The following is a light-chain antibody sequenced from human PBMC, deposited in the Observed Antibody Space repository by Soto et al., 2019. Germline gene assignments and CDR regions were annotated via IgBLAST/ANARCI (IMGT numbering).Light chain of an antibody. V-gene: IGLV2-23*01. J-gene: IGLJ1*01. CDR3: CSYAGSSTSYV. Sequence: QSVLTQPASVSGSPGQSITISCTGTSSDVGSYNVVSWYQQHPGKAPKLMIYEGTQRPSGVSNRFSGSKSGNTASLTISGLQAEDEADYYCCSYAGSSTSYVFGTGTKVTVL. CDR1: SSDVGSYNV. CDR2: EGT.